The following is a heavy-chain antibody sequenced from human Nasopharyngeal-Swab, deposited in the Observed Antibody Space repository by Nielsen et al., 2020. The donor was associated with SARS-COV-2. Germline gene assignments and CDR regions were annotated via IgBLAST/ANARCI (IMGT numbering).Heavy chain of an antibody. CDR1: GFTFSSYD. V-gene: IGHV3-13*01. CDR2: IGTAGDT. J-gene: IGHJ2*01. Sequence: GGSLRLSCAASGFTFSSYDMHWVRQATGKGLEWVSAIGTAGDTYYPGSVKGRFTTSRENAKNSLYLQMNSLRAGDTAVYYCARGGPAPIFDLWGRGTLVTVSS. D-gene: IGHD3-16*01. CDR3: ARGGPAPIFDL.